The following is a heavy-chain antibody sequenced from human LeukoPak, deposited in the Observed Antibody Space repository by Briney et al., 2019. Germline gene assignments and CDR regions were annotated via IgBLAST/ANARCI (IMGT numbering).Heavy chain of an antibody. CDR2: ISSSGSTI. CDR1: GFRDFTFSSYE. J-gene: IGHJ6*02. D-gene: IGHD1-1*01. CDR3: ARGASNWNFDYYGMDV. Sequence: PGGSLRLSCAVSGFRDFTFSSYEMNWVRQAPGKGLEWVSYISSSGSTIYYADSVKGRFTISRDNAKNSLYVQMNSLRAEDTAVYHCARGASNWNFDYYGMDVWGQGTTVTVSS. V-gene: IGHV3-48*03.